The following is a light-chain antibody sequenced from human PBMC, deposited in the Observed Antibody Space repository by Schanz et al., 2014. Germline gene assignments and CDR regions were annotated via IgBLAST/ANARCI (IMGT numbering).Light chain of an antibody. CDR1: SFNIGAGFD. J-gene: IGLJ3*02. CDR3: AAWDDSLNGQL. Sequence: QSVLTQPPSVSGAPGQRVTISCTGSSFNIGAGFDVNWYQQLPGTAPQVLIYGDSNRPSGVPDRFSGSKSGTSASLAITGLQAEDEADYYCAAWDDSLNGQLFGGGTKLTVL. CDR2: GDS. V-gene: IGLV1-40*01.